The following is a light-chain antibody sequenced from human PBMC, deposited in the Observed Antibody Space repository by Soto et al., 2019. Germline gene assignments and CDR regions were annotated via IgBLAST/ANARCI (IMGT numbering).Light chain of an antibody. CDR2: EVN. CDR3: SSYRSSTTPYV. J-gene: IGLJ1*01. Sequence: QSALTQPASVSGSPGQSITISCTGTSSDVGGYNYVSWYQQHPGKAPKLMIYEVNYRSSGVSNRFSGSKSGKTASLTISGLQAEDEADYYCSSYRSSTTPYVFGTGTKVTVL. CDR1: SSDVGGYNY. V-gene: IGLV2-14*01.